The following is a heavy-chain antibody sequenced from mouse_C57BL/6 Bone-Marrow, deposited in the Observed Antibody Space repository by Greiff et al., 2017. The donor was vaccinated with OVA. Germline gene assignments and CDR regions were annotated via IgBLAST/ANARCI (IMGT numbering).Heavy chain of an antibody. Sequence: QVQLQQSGAELARPGASVKLSCKASGYTFTSYGISWVKQRTGQGLEWIGEIYPRSGNTYYNEKFKGKATLTADKSSSPAYMELRSLTSEDSAVYFCARPHSTVVATDYWGQGTTLTVSS. J-gene: IGHJ2*01. CDR2: IYPRSGNT. CDR3: ARPHSTVVATDY. V-gene: IGHV1-81*01. CDR1: GYTFTSYG. D-gene: IGHD1-1*01.